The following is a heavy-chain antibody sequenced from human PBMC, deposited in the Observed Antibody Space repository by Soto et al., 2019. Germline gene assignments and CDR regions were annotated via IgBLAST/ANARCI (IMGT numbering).Heavy chain of an antibody. CDR2: IDPSDSYT. Sequence: PGESLKISCKGSGYSFTSYWISWVRQMPGKGLEWMGRIDPSDSYTNYTPSSQGHAPFSANKPISTASLQWSSLKPWDTPMYYLARHPHSSSPKYNHYGMDVWGQGTTVTVSS. V-gene: IGHV5-10-1*01. J-gene: IGHJ6*02. CDR1: GYSFTSYW. CDR3: ARHPHSSSPKYNHYGMDV. D-gene: IGHD6-6*01.